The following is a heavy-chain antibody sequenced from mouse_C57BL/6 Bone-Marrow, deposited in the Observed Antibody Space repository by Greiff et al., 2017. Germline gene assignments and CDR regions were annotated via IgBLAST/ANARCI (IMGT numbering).Heavy chain of an antibody. CDR1: GYTFTDYN. CDR2: INPNNGGT. D-gene: IGHD2-3*01. J-gene: IGHJ2*01. CDR3: ARRRWLLRDFDY. V-gene: IGHV1-18*01. Sequence: VQLQQSGPELVKPGASVKIPCKASGYTFTDYNMDWVKQSHGKSLEWIGDINPNNGGTIYNQKFKGKATLTVDKSSSTAYMELRSLTSEDTAVYYCARRRWLLRDFDYWGQGTTLTVTA.